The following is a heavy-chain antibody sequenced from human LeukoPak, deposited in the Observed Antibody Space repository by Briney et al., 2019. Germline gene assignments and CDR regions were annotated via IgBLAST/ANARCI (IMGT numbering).Heavy chain of an antibody. J-gene: IGHJ4*02. CDR3: AQASTYGSGSYSPRGVDY. CDR1: GFTFSSYA. Sequence: GGPLRLSCAAAGFTFSSYAMGWVRQAPGKWLECVSAISGSGGSTYYADSVKGRFTPSRDNSKNTLCLQMHSLSAEDTAVYYCAQASTYGSGSYSPRGVDYWGQGNLVTVSS. CDR2: ISGSGGST. D-gene: IGHD3-10*01. V-gene: IGHV3-23*01.